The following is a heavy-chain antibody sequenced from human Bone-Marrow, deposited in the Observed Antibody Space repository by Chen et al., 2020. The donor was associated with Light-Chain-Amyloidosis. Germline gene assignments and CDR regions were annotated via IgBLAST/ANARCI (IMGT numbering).Heavy chain of an antibody. CDR1: GGSFSGYY. CDR3: ARGHSNVYSSSAQRRNWFDP. J-gene: IGHJ5*02. CDR2: INHSGST. Sequence: QVQLQQWGAGLLKPSETLSLTCGVYGGSFSGYYWSWIRQPPGKGLEWIGEINHSGSTNYNPSLKSRVTISVDTSKNQFSLKLSSVTAADTAVYYCARGHSNVYSSSAQRRNWFDPWGQGTLVTVSS. D-gene: IGHD6-6*01. V-gene: IGHV4-34*01.